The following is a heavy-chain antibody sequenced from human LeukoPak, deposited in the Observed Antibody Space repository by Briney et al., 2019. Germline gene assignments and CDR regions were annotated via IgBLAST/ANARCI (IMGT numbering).Heavy chain of an antibody. V-gene: IGHV4-34*01. CDR3: ARSGLRYFDWLFKGHNWFDP. CDR1: GGSFSGYY. CDR2: INHSGST. J-gene: IGHJ5*02. D-gene: IGHD3-9*01. Sequence: LETLSLTCAVYGGSFSGYYWSWIRQPPGKGLEWIGEINHSGSTNYNPSLKSRVTISVDTSKNQFSLKLSSVTAADTAVYYCARSGLRYFDWLFKGHNWFDPWGQGTLVTVSS.